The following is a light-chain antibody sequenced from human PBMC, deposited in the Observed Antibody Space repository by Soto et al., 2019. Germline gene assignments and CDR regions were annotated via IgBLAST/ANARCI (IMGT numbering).Light chain of an antibody. Sequence: DIQMTQSPSTLSASVGDRVTITCRASQSISSWLAWYQQKPGKAPKLLIYKASILESGVRSRFSGSGSGTEFTLTISSLQPDDFATYYCQQYNTYWTFGQGTKVEIK. CDR2: KAS. V-gene: IGKV1-5*03. CDR1: QSISSW. CDR3: QQYNTYWT. J-gene: IGKJ1*01.